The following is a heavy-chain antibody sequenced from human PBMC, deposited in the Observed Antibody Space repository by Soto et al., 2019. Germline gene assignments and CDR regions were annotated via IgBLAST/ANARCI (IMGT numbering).Heavy chain of an antibody. CDR1: GFTFSSYA. CDR2: ISYDGSNK. CDR3: ARDRLGDYDWYFDL. J-gene: IGHJ2*01. Sequence: QVQLVESGGGVVQPGRSLRLSCAASGFTFSSYAMHWVRQAPGKALEWVAVISYDGSNKYYADSVKGRVTISRDNFKNTLYLQMNSLRAEDTAVYYCARDRLGDYDWYFDLWGRGTLITVSS. V-gene: IGHV3-30-3*01. D-gene: IGHD4-17*01.